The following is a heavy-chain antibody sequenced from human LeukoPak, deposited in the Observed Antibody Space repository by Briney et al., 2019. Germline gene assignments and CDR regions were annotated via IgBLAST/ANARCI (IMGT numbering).Heavy chain of an antibody. CDR3: TRRDGSNSFV. Sequence: GRSLRLSCAASGFTFSSYAMHWVRQGPGKGLEWVGRIGSKTDGGTTDYAAPVKGRFTISRDDSKTTLYLQMNSLKTEDTAIYYCTRRDGSNSFVWGQGTTVTVSS. J-gene: IGHJ6*02. CDR1: GFTFSSYA. CDR2: IGSKTDGGTT. D-gene: IGHD5-24*01. V-gene: IGHV3-15*04.